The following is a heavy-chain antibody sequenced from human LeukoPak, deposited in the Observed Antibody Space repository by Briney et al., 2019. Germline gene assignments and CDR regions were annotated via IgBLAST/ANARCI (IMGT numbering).Heavy chain of an antibody. V-gene: IGHV1-2*02. Sequence: ASVTVSCKASGYTFTAYYIHWVRQAPGQGLEWMGWINPNTGGTDHAQNFQGRVTMTRDTSISAAYVELSNLTYDDTAVYYCARPRYSSASSDYHYYMDVWGKGTTVTVSS. CDR1: GYTFTAYY. CDR2: INPNTGGT. J-gene: IGHJ6*03. D-gene: IGHD6-6*01. CDR3: ARPRYSSASSDYHYYMDV.